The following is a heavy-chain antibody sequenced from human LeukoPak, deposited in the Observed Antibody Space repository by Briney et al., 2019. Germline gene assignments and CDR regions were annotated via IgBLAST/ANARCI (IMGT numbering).Heavy chain of an antibody. CDR2: ISYDGSNK. CDR1: GFTFSSYA. CDR3: ARDLTYSSGWSYYFDY. V-gene: IGHV3-30-3*01. Sequence: GGSLRLSCAASGFTFSSYAMHWVRQAPGNGLEWVAVISYDGSNKYYADSVKGRFTISRDNSKNTLYLQMNSLRAEGTAVYYCARDLTYSSGWSYYFDYWGQGTLVTVSS. J-gene: IGHJ4*02. D-gene: IGHD6-19*01.